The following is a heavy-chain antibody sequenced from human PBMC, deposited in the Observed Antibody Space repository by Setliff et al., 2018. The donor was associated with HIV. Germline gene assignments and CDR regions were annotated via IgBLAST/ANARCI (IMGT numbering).Heavy chain of an antibody. V-gene: IGHV4-39*02. CDR2: MYYTGST. D-gene: IGHD6-19*01. J-gene: IGHJ4*02. CDR1: GGSTDSGSYY. CDR3: ARDGGSSGWYFVLGYSDY. Sequence: ETLSLPCTVSGGSTDSGSYYWAWIRQPPGKGLEWIGSMYYTGSTYYNPSLKSRVTISIDTSKNQFSLKLNSVTAADTAMYYCARDGGSSGWYFVLGYSDYWGPGTLVTVSS.